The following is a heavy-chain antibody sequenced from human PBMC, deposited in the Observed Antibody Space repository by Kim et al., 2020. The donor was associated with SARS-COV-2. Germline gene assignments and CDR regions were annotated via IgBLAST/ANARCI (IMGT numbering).Heavy chain of an antibody. V-gene: IGHV3-9*01. CDR1: GFTFDDYA. J-gene: IGHJ1*01. D-gene: IGHD3-22*01. Sequence: GGSLRLSCAASGFTFDDYAMHWVRQAPGKGLEWVSGISWNSGSIGYADSLKGRFTISRDNAKNSLYLQMNSLRAEDTALYYCAKDSLHYYDSSGKYFQHWGQGTVVTVCS. CDR3: AKDSLHYYDSSGKYFQH. CDR2: ISWNSGSI.